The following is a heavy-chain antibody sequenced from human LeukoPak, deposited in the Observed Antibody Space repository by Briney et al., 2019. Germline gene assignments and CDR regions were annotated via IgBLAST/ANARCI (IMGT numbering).Heavy chain of an antibody. J-gene: IGHJ4*02. CDR2: ISRSSTYI. CDR1: GFTFSNYS. Sequence: GRSLRLSCAASGFTFSNYSMNWVRQAPGKGLEWVSSISRSSTYIYYADSVKGRFTISRDNAKNSLYLQMNSLRAEDTAVYYCASATVGWYSDYWGQGTLVTVSS. V-gene: IGHV3-21*01. D-gene: IGHD6-19*01. CDR3: ASATVGWYSDY.